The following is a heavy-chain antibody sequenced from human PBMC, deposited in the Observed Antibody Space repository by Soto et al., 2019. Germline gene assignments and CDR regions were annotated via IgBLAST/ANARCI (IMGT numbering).Heavy chain of an antibody. Sequence: ASVKVSCKASGYTFTSYDIYWLRQPTGQGLEWMGWMNPNTGNSAYAQKFQGRVTVTSDTSINTVHMELSSLRSEDTAVYYCARRAETNGWNGFGADKYYFDFWGQGTLVTVSS. D-gene: IGHD1-1*01. J-gene: IGHJ4*02. V-gene: IGHV1-8*01. CDR3: ARRAETNGWNGFGADKYYFDF. CDR2: MNPNTGNS. CDR1: GYTFTSYD.